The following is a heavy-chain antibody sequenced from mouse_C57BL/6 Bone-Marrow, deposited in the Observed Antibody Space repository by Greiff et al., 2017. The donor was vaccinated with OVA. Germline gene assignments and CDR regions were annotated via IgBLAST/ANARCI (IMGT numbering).Heavy chain of an antibody. V-gene: IGHV1-52*01. D-gene: IGHD1-1*01. CDR2: IDPSDSET. CDR3: ARWNYGSSYEAY. Sequence: QVQLQQPGAELVRPGSSVKLSCKASGYTFTSYWMHWVKQRPIQGLEWIGNIDPSDSETHYNQKFKDKSTLTVDKSSSTAYMQLSSLTSEDSAVYYCARWNYGSSYEAYWGQGTLVTVSA. J-gene: IGHJ3*01. CDR1: GYTFTSYW.